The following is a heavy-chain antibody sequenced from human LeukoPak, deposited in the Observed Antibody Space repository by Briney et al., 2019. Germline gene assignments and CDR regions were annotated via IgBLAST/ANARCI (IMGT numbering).Heavy chain of an antibody. D-gene: IGHD3/OR15-3a*01. J-gene: IGHJ4*02. CDR3: ARQTGSGLFILP. CDR1: GYSISSGYL. V-gene: IGHV4-38-2*02. CDR2: IYSGNT. Sequence: SETLSLTCTVSGYSISSGYLWGWIRQPPGRGLEWIGSIYSGNTYYNASLKSQVSISIDTSKNQFSLRLTSVTAADTAVYYCARQTGSGLFILPGGQGTLVTVSS.